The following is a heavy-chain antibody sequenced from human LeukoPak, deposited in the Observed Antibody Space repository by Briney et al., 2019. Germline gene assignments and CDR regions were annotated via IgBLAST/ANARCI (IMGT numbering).Heavy chain of an antibody. V-gene: IGHV3-48*03. J-gene: IGHJ6*02. D-gene: IGHD3-16*01. CDR2: ITSSGSII. Sequence: QPGGSLRLSCAASGFTFSSYELNWVRQAPGKGLEWVSYITSSGSIIYYADSVKGRFTISRDNAKNSLYLQMNSLRVEDTAVYYCARDLGEVYYYYGMDVWGQGTTVTVSS. CDR3: ARDLGEVYYYYGMDV. CDR1: GFTFSSYE.